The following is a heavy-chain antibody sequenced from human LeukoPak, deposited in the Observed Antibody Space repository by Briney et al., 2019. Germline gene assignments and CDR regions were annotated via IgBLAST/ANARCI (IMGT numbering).Heavy chain of an antibody. CDR3: ARFDGSGGYGFDY. J-gene: IGHJ4*02. D-gene: IGHD3-22*01. CDR2: ISTSSTYI. Sequence: GGSLRLSCAASGFTFSSYAMSWVRQAPGKGLEWVSSISTSSTYIYYADSVKGRFTTSRDNAKNSLYLQMNNLRADDTAVYYCARFDGSGGYGFDYWGQGTLVTVSS. V-gene: IGHV3-21*01. CDR1: GFTFSSYA.